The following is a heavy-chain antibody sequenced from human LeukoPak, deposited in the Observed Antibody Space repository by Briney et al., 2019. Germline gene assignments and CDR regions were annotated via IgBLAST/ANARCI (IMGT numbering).Heavy chain of an antibody. CDR3: AKDSRRVTTVTIFDY. CDR2: ISGSGGST. Sequence: GESLRLSCAASGFTFSSYAMSWVCQAPGKGLEWVSAISGSGGSTYYADSVKGRFTISRDNSKNTLYLQMNSLRAEDTAVYYCAKDSRRVTTVTIFDYWGQGTLVTVSS. D-gene: IGHD4-17*01. J-gene: IGHJ4*02. CDR1: GFTFSSYA. V-gene: IGHV3-23*01.